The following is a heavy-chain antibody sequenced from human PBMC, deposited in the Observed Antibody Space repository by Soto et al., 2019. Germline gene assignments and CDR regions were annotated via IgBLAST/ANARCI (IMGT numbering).Heavy chain of an antibody. CDR2: IYPGDSDT. D-gene: IGHD2-2*01. Sequence: SLNISCKGSGYSFTSYWIGWVRQMPGKGLERMGIIYPGDSDTRYSPSFQGQVTISADKSISTAYLQWSSLKASDTARYYCARQNIVVVPAASPLYYYYGMDVWGQGTTVTVSS. CDR1: GYSFTSYW. J-gene: IGHJ6*02. CDR3: ARQNIVVVPAASPLYYYYGMDV. V-gene: IGHV5-51*01.